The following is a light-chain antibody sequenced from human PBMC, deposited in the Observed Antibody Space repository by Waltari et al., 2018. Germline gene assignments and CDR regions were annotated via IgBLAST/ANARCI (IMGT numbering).Light chain of an antibody. CDR3: QQYNSYSLLS. V-gene: IGKV1-5*03. J-gene: IGKJ4*01. CDR2: KAS. CDR1: QSISKW. Sequence: DIQLTQSPSTLSASVVDRVTFSCRASQSISKWLAWYQQKPGKAPKLLIYKASTLESRVPSRFSGSGSGTEFTLTISSLQPEDFATYYCQQYNSYSLLSFGGGTKVEIK.